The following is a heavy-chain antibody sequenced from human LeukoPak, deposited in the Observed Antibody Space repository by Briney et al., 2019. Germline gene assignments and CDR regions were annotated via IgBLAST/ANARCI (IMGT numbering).Heavy chain of an antibody. CDR3: ARGDSGSYFPDY. Sequence: GGSLRLSCAASGFTFSSYAMHWVRQAPGKGLEYVSAISSNRGSTYYANSVKGRFTISRDNSKNTLYLQMGSLRAEDMAVYYCARGDSGSYFPDYWGQGTLVTVSS. J-gene: IGHJ4*02. V-gene: IGHV3-64*01. D-gene: IGHD1-26*01. CDR1: GFTFSSYA. CDR2: ISSNRGST.